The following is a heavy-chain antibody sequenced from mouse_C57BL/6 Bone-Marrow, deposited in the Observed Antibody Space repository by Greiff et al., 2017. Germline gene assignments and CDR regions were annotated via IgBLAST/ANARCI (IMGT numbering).Heavy chain of an antibody. V-gene: IGHV1-52*01. D-gene: IGHD1-1*01. Sequence: QVHVKQPGAELVRPGSSVKLSCKASGYTFTSYWMHWVKQRPIQGLEWIGNIDPSDSETHYNQKFQDKATLTVDKSSSTAYMQLSSLTSEDSAVYYCARWHYYGNSLYFDYWGQCTTLTVSS. CDR1: GYTFTSYW. CDR3: ARWHYYGNSLYFDY. J-gene: IGHJ2*01. CDR2: IDPSDSET.